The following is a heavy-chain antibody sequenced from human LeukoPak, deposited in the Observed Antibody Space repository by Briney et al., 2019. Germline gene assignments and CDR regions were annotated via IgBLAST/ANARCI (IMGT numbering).Heavy chain of an antibody. V-gene: IGHV3-13*01. J-gene: IGHJ4*02. CDR3: ARAPYGSGSLDY. CDR2: IGTAGGT. CDR1: GFTFSSYD. Sequence: PGGSLRLSCAASGFTFSSYDMHWVRQATGKGLEWVSAIGTAGGTYYPGSVKGRFTISRENAKNSLYLQMNSLRAGDTAVYYCARAPYGSGSLDYWGQGTLVTVSS. D-gene: IGHD3-10*01.